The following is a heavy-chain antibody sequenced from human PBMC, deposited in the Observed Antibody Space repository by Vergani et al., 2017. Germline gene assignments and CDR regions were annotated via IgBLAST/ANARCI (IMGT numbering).Heavy chain of an antibody. Sequence: QVQLQQWGGGLLKPSETLSLTCVVNGGSFTSYHWTWIRQSPGEGLEWVGDIDHTGRPDYNPSLKSRLTMSVDKSRNQFSLTLNSVTATDTAIYFCARVKTETNGHLFDCYYRDVWGQGTAVTVS. CDR1: GGSFTSYH. CDR3: ARVKTETNGHLFDCYYRDV. D-gene: IGHD2-8*01. J-gene: IGHJ6*03. V-gene: IGHV4-34*01. CDR2: IDHTGRP.